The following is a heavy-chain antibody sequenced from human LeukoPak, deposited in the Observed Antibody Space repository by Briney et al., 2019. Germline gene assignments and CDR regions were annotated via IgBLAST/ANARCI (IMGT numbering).Heavy chain of an antibody. Sequence: GASVKVSCKVSGYTLTELSMHWVRQAPGNGREWMGGLDPEDGETIYAQKFQGRVTMTEDTSTDTAYMELSSLRSEDTAVYYCATAPRRTNGYDFDYWGQGTLVSVSS. CDR2: LDPEDGET. V-gene: IGHV1-24*01. CDR1: GYTLTELS. D-gene: IGHD5-12*01. J-gene: IGHJ4*02. CDR3: ATAPRRTNGYDFDY.